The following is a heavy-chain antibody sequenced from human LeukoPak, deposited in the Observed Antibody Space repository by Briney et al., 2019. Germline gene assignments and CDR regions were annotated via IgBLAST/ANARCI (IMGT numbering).Heavy chain of an antibody. D-gene: IGHD3-22*01. CDR2: INPNSGGT. CDR1: GYTFTGYY. Sequence: ASVKVSCKASGYTFTGYYMHRVRQAPGQGLEWMGWINPNSGGTNYAQKFQGRVTMTRDTSISTAYMELSRLRSDDTAVYYCASGYYDSSGYGWFDPWGQGTLVTVSS. J-gene: IGHJ5*02. CDR3: ASGYYDSSGYGWFDP. V-gene: IGHV1-2*02.